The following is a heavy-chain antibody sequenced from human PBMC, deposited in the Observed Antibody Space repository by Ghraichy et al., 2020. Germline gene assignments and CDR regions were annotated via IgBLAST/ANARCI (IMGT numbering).Heavy chain of an antibody. Sequence: ESLNISCTVSGGSIRSFYWSWIRQPPGKGLEYIGFIHDSGITNYNPSLKGRVTISIDTSKNQFSLKLSSVIAADTAVYYCARLSGDSGWYPLLYWGQGTLVTVSS. CDR2: IHDSGIT. J-gene: IGHJ4*02. CDR1: GGSIRSFY. V-gene: IGHV4-59*08. D-gene: IGHD6-19*01. CDR3: ARLSGDSGWYPLLY.